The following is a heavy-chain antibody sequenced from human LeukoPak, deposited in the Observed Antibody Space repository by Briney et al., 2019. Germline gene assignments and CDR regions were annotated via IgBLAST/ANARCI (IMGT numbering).Heavy chain of an antibody. V-gene: IGHV4-31*01. CDR3: ARDGAAAGVLGFDP. J-gene: IGHJ5*02. D-gene: IGHD6-13*01. CDR2: IYYSGST. Sequence: KSSETLSLTCTVSGGSISSGGYYWSWIRQHPGKGLEWIGYIYYSGSTYYNPSLKSQVTISVDTSKNQFSLKLSSVTAADTAVYYCARDGAAAGVLGFDPWGQGTLVTVSS. CDR1: GGSISSGGYY.